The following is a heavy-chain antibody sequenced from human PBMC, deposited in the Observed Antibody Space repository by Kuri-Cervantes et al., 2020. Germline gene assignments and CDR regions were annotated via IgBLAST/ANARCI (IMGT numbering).Heavy chain of an antibody. D-gene: IGHD4-17*01. J-gene: IGHJ2*01. CDR2: IGTAGDT. V-gene: IGHV3-13*01. CDR3: ARGYGGWYLDL. CDR1: GFTFSSYD. Sequence: GGSLRLSCAASGFTFSSYDMHWVRQATGKGLEWVSTIGTAGDTYYPGSVKGRFTISRDNAENSLYLQMNSLRAGDTAVYFCARGYGGWYLDLWGRGTLVTVSS.